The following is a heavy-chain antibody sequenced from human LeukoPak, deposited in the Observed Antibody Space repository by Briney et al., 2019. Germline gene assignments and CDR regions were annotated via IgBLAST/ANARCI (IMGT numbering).Heavy chain of an antibody. CDR1: GFTFSSYA. Sequence: GGSLRLSCAASGFTFSSYAMSWVRQAPGKGLEWVSAISGSGGSTYYADSVKGRFTISRDNSKNTLYLQMNSLRAEDTAVYYCAKGIAAAGTYYYYYYGMDVWGQGTTVTVSS. J-gene: IGHJ6*02. V-gene: IGHV3-23*01. D-gene: IGHD6-13*01. CDR2: ISGSGGST. CDR3: AKGIAAAGTYYYYYYGMDV.